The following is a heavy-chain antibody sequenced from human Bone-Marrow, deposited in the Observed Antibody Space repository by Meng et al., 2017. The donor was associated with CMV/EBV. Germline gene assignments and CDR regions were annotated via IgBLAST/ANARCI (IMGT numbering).Heavy chain of an antibody. D-gene: IGHD3-3*01. V-gene: IGHV1-18*01. CDR3: ARDSITIFGVGTDY. CDR1: GYTFTSYG. Sequence: ASVKVSCQASGYTFTSYGISWVRQAPGQGLEWMGWISAYNGNTNYAQKLQGRVTMTTDTSTSTAYMELRSLRSDDTAVYYCARDSITIFGVGTDYWGQGTLVTVSS. CDR2: ISAYNGNT. J-gene: IGHJ4*02.